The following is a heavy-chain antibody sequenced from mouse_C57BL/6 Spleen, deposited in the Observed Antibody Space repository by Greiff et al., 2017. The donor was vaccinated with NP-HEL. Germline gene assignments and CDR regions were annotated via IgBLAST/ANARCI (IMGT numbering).Heavy chain of an antibody. D-gene: IGHD1-1*01. Sequence: VQLQQPGAELVMPGASVKLSCKASGYTFTSYWMHWVKQRPGQGLEWIGEIDPSDSYTNYNQKFKGKSTLTVDKSSSTAYMQLSSLTSEDSAVYYCATSLTTVEGYAMDYWGQGTSVTVSS. V-gene: IGHV1-69*01. CDR2: IDPSDSYT. J-gene: IGHJ4*01. CDR1: GYTFTSYW. CDR3: ATSLTTVEGYAMDY.